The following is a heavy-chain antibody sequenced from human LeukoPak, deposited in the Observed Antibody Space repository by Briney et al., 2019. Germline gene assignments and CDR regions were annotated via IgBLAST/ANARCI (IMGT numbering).Heavy chain of an antibody. CDR3: ARDSRSGWDFHY. CDR2: IYTSGST. J-gene: IGHJ4*02. V-gene: IGHV4-4*07. D-gene: IGHD6-19*01. Sequence: SETLSLTCTLSGGSISSYYWSWIRQPAGKGLEWIGRIYTSGSTNYNPSLKSRVTMSVDTSKNQFSLKLSSVTAADTAVYYCARDSRSGWDFHYWGQGTLVTVSS. CDR1: GGSISSYY.